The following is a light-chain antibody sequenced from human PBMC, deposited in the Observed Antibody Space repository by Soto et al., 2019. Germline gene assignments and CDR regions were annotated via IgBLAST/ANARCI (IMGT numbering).Light chain of an antibody. CDR2: DAS. Sequence: DIQMTQSPSTLSASVGDRVTITCRASQSISSWLAWYQQKPGKAPKLLIYDASSLESGVPSRFSGSGSGTKFILTFSSLQPDDFATYYCQQYNSYKTFGQGTKV. CDR1: QSISSW. J-gene: IGKJ1*01. CDR3: QQYNSYKT. V-gene: IGKV1-5*01.